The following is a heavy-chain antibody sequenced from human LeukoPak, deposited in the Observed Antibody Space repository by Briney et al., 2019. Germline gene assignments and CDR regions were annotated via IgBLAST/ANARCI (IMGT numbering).Heavy chain of an antibody. CDR3: TRVRVSSYYGMDI. V-gene: IGHV3-7*05. Sequence: GRSLRLSCAASGFTFSSYWMSWVRQAPGKGLEWVANINQDESEKYHVDSVKGRFTISRDNAKNSLYLQMNSLRVEDTAVYYCTRVRVSSYYGMDIWGQGTTVTVSS. CDR1: GFTFSSYW. J-gene: IGHJ6*02. CDR2: INQDESEK. D-gene: IGHD2/OR15-2a*01.